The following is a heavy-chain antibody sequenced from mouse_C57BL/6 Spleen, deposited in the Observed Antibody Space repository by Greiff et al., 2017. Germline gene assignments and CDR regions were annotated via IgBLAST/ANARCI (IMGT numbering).Heavy chain of an antibody. J-gene: IGHJ4*01. CDR3: ARGGALIYYDSLHYAMDY. D-gene: IGHD2-4*01. CDR1: GFNIKNTY. CDR2: IDPANGNT. V-gene: IGHV14-3*01. Sequence: EVQLQQSVAELVRPGASVKLSCTASGFNIKNTYMHWVKQRPEQGLEWIGRIDPANGNTKYAPKFQGKATITADTSSNTAYLQLSSLTSEDTAIYYCARGGALIYYDSLHYAMDYWGQGTSVTVSS.